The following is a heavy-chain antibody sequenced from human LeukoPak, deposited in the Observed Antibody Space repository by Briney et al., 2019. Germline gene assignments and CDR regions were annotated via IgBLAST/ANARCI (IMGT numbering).Heavy chain of an antibody. D-gene: IGHD3-3*01. V-gene: IGHV4-39*01. CDR2: IYNSERI. CDR3: ARRGVYDFWTGYYRGYFDY. J-gene: IGHJ4*02. Sequence: SETLSLTCTVSGGSLSTSNYYWGWIRPPPGKGLEWIGSIYNSERIYYNPSLKSRVTISVDTSKNQFSLKLSSVTAADTAVYYCARRGVYDFWTGYYRGYFDYWGQGTLVTVSS. CDR1: GGSLSTSNYY.